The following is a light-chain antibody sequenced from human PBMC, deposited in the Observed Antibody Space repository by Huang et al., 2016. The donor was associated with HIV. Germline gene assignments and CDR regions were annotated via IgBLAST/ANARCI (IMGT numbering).Light chain of an antibody. CDR1: QPVLFSANKKHVPMNY. V-gene: IGKV4-1*01. Sequence: IVMTQSPDSLAVPLGERATISCVSSQPVLFSANKKHVPMNYLAWYQKKPGQPPKMLIYCAAWRASGVPDRFSGTGSGTDFTLTISSLQAEDVAVYYCQQHYTTPWTFGQGTKVEIK. J-gene: IGKJ1*01. CDR2: CAA. CDR3: QQHYTTPWT.